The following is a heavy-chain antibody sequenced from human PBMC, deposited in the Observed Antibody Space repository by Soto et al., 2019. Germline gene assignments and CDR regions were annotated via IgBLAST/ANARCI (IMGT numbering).Heavy chain of an antibody. V-gene: IGHV3-30-3*01. CDR1: GFTFSSYA. D-gene: IGHD3-10*01. J-gene: IGHJ6*02. CDR2: ISYDGSNK. Sequence: QVQLVESGGGVVQPGRSLRLSCAASGFTFSSYAMHWVRQAPGKGLEWVAVISYDGSNKYYADSVKGRFTISRDNSKNTLYLQMNSLRAEDTAVYYCARDRGKYYGSGSYYTYYYYGTDVWGQGTTVTVSS. CDR3: ARDRGKYYGSGSYYTYYYYGTDV.